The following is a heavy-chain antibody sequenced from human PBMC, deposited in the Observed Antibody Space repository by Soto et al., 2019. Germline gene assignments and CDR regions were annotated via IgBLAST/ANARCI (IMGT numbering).Heavy chain of an antibody. J-gene: IGHJ5*02. V-gene: IGHV1-18*01. CDR1: GCTFTETG. CDR2: ISDYNGNT. Sequence: GAAGKPFSKASGCTFTETGLHWVGPAPGQGPEWMGWISDYNGNTNYAQKLQGRDTMTTDTSTSTAYMELRSLRSDDTAVYYFAWYGDIINRYDPWTRRSPVTVSS. D-gene: IGHD4-17*01. CDR3: AWYGDIINRYDP.